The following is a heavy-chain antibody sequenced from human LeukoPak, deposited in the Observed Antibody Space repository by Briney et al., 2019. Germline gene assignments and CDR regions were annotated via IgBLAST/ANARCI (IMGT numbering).Heavy chain of an antibody. D-gene: IGHD1-26*01. J-gene: IGHJ4*02. CDR3: ARYSGAKGDY. CDR2: IYPGDSDT. V-gene: IGHV5-51*01. Sequence: GESLQISCKGSGYSFASYWIGWVRQMPGKGLEWMGVIYPGDSDTRYSPSFQGQVTISADKSISTAYLQCSGLKASDTAMYYCARYSGAKGDYWGQGTLVTVSS. CDR1: GYSFASYW.